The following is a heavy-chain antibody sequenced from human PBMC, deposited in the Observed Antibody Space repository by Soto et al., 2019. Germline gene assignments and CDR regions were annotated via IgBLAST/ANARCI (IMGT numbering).Heavy chain of an antibody. D-gene: IGHD3-10*01. CDR2: IYYSGST. J-gene: IGHJ4*02. V-gene: IGHV4-31*03. Sequence: QVQLQESGPGLVKPSQTLSLTCTVSGGSIRSGGYYWRWIRQHPGKGLEWIGYIYYSGSTYYNPSLKMRVTISVDTSKNQFSLKLSSMTAADMAADYWPREDSGVRGVSNYWGQGTLVTVSS. CDR1: GGSIRSGGYY. CDR3: PREDSGVRGVSNY.